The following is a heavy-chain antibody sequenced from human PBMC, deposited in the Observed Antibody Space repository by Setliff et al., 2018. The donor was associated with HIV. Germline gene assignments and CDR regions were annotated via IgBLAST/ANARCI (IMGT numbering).Heavy chain of an antibody. Sequence: SETLSLTCAVYGRSFSDNSWNWIRQPPGKGLEWIGEINHSGNTNYNPSLKSRVSITLDTSKNQFSLKLTSVTAADTAVYYCARKGWNAYAAFDDWGQGTRVTVSS. CDR2: INHSGNT. D-gene: IGHD6-25*01. V-gene: IGHV4-34*01. CDR3: ARKGWNAYAAFDD. CDR1: GRSFSDNS. J-gene: IGHJ5*02.